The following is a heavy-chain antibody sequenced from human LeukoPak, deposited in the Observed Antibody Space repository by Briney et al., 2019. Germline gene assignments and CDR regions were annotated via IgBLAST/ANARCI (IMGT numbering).Heavy chain of an antibody. D-gene: IGHD3-9*01. V-gene: IGHV1-18*01. CDR1: GYTFTSYG. CDR3: ARDESYYDILTGYLRSYYFDY. CDR2: ISAHNGNT. J-gene: IGHJ4*02. Sequence: GASVKVSCKASGYTFTSYGISWVRQAPGQGLEWMGWISAHNGNTNYAQKLQGRVTMTTDTSTSTAYMELRSRRSDDTAVYYCARDESYYDILTGYLRSYYFDYWGQGTQVTVSA.